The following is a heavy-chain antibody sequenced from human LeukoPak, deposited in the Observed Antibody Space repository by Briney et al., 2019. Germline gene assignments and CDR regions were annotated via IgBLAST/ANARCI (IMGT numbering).Heavy chain of an antibody. CDR1: GFTFYDYG. Sequence: GGSLRLSCAASGFTFYDYGMSWVRQAPGKGLEGVAGISWNGGNTAYSDSLKGPFTISRDNPKNSLFLQVNTLRADDTAFYYCAREGIYCVNGVCYLDYWGQGTLVTAPS. CDR3: AREGIYCVNGVCYLDY. D-gene: IGHD2-8*01. V-gene: IGHV3-20*04. J-gene: IGHJ4*02. CDR2: ISWNGGNT.